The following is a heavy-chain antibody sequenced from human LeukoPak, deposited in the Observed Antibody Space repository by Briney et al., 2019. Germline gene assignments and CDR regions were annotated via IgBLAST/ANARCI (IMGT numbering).Heavy chain of an antibody. D-gene: IGHD6-13*01. V-gene: IGHV3-21*01. CDR1: GFTFSPYW. CDR2: ISSSSSYI. CDR3: ARESAVGIAAD. Sequence: TGGSLRLSCAASGFTFSPYWMHWVRQAPGKGLEWVSSISSSSSYIYYADSVKGRFTISRDNAKNSLYLQMNSLRAEDTAVYYCARESAVGIAADWGQGTLVTVSS. J-gene: IGHJ4*02.